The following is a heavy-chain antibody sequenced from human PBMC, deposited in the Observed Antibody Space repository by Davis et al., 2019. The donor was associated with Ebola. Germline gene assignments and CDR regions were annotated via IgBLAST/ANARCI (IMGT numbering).Heavy chain of an antibody. V-gene: IGHV3-23*01. CDR2: ISGVGGST. CDR3: AGGDFWSGQFVF. D-gene: IGHD3-3*01. J-gene: IGHJ4*02. CDR1: GFTFTKYA. Sequence: GESLKISCAASGFTFTKYAMSWVRQAPGKGLEWVSAISGVGGSTYYADSVKGRFMVSRDNSKNTLFLQMNSLRAEDTAVYYCAGGDFWSGQFVFWGQGTLVTVSS.